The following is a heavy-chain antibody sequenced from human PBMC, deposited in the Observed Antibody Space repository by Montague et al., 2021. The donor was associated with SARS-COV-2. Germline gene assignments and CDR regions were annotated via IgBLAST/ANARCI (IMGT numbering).Heavy chain of an antibody. CDR1: GGSISSYY. Sequence: SETLSLTCTVSGGSISSYYWGWIRQPPGKGLEWIGYIYYSGSTNYNPSLKSLVTISVDTSKNQFPLKLSSVTAADTAVYYCARGSGWMGNAFDIWGQGTMVTVSS. J-gene: IGHJ3*02. CDR2: IYYSGST. D-gene: IGHD6-19*01. V-gene: IGHV4-59*01. CDR3: ARGSGWMGNAFDI.